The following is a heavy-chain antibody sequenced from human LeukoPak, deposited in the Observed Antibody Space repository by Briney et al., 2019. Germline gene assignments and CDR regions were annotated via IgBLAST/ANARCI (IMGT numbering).Heavy chain of an antibody. Sequence: GGSLRLSCAASGFTFSSYAMSWVRQAPGKGLEWVSAIRGSGGSTYYADSVKGRFTISRDNSKNTLFLQMNSLRAEDTAVYYCAKGRYYYDSSDAFDIWGQGTMVTVSS. D-gene: IGHD3-22*01. J-gene: IGHJ3*02. CDR2: IRGSGGST. CDR3: AKGRYYYDSSDAFDI. CDR1: GFTFSSYA. V-gene: IGHV3-23*01.